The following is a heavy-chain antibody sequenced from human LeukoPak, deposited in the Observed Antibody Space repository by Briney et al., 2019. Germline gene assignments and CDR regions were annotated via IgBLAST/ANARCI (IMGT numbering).Heavy chain of an antibody. Sequence: PGGSLRLSCAASGFTFSSYSMNWVRQAPGKGLEWVSSISSSSSYIYYADSVKGRFTISRDNAKNSLYLQMNSLRAEDTAVYYCARGVGAHGSSWKEDWGQGTLVTVSS. D-gene: IGHD6-13*01. J-gene: IGHJ4*02. CDR2: ISSSSSYI. CDR3: ARGVGAHGSSWKED. CDR1: GFTFSSYS. V-gene: IGHV3-21*01.